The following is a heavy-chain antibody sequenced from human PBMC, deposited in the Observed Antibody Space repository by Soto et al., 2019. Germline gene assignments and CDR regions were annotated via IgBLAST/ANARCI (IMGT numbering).Heavy chain of an antibody. Sequence: PGGSLRLSCSVCGFSINTYWMNWIRQTPGKGLEWVANINPEGNAKTYVDPVKGRFFVSRDNTRNSLDLQMTSLRVEDSAIYFCAAWDISNIWGQRILLTVSS. CDR3: AAWDISNI. D-gene: IGHD2-15*01. V-gene: IGHV3-7*01. J-gene: IGHJ4*02. CDR1: GFSINTYW. CDR2: INPEGNAK.